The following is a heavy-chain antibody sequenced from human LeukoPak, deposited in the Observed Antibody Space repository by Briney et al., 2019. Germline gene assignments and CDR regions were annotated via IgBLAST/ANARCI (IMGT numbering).Heavy chain of an antibody. J-gene: IGHJ3*02. CDR3: ASYYNHDAFDI. CDR2: ISSSSGII. D-gene: IGHD3-10*01. V-gene: IGHV3-48*04. Sequence: GGSLRLSCAASGFTFSSYSMNRVRQAPGKGPEWVSYISSSSGIIYYADPVKGRFTISRDIARNSLYLQMNSLRAEDTAVYYCASYYNHDAFDIWGQGTMVTVSS. CDR1: GFTFSSYS.